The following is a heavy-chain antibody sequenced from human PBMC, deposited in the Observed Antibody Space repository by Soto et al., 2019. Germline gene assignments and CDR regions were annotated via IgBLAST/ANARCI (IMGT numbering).Heavy chain of an antibody. V-gene: IGHV1-3*01. CDR1: GYTFTSYA. CDR2: INAGNGNT. CDR3: AKFGWGGSYSESHASDI. Sequence: GASVKVSCKASGYTFTSYAMHWVRQAPGQRLEWMGWINAGNGNTKYSQKFQGRFTVSRDNSKNSLYLQMNSLTTEDTALYSCAKFGWGGSYSESHASDIWGQGTMVTVSS. D-gene: IGHD1-26*01. J-gene: IGHJ3*02.